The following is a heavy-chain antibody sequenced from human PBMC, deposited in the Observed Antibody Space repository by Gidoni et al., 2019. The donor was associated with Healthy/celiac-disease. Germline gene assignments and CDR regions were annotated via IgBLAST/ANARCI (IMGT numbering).Heavy chain of an antibody. CDR2: ISAYNGNT. Sequence: QVQLVQSGAEVKKPGASVKVSCKASGYTFTTYGFSWVLQAPGQGLEWMGWISAYNGNTNYAQKLQGRVTMTTDTSTSTAYMELRSLRSDDTAVYYCARVLIFGVVIRGVDYWGQGTLVTVSS. D-gene: IGHD3-3*01. CDR1: GYTFTTYG. V-gene: IGHV1-18*01. CDR3: ARVLIFGVVIRGVDY. J-gene: IGHJ4*02.